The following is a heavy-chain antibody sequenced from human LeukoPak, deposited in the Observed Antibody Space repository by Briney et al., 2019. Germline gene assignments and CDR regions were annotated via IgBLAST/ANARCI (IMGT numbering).Heavy chain of an antibody. Sequence: SETLSLTCIVSGGSTSNYYWSWIRQPPEKGLESIGYIYYSGTTNYNPSLKSRVTISVDTSRNQSSLKLSSVTAADTAVYYCARGYGRGGALDYWGQGTLVTVSS. J-gene: IGHJ4*02. CDR2: IYYSGTT. CDR3: ARGYGRGGALDY. V-gene: IGHV4-59*01. CDR1: GGSTSNYY. D-gene: IGHD5-18*01.